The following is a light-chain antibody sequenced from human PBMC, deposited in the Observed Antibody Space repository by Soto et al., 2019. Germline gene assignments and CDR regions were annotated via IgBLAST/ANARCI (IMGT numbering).Light chain of an antibody. CDR2: EVS. Sequence: QSALTQPASVSGSPGQSITISCTETSSDVGGYNYVSWYQQHPGKAPKLMIYEVSNRPSGVSNRFSGSKSGNTASLTISGLQAEDEADYYCSSYTSSSSIVVFGGGTKLTVL. CDR3: SSYTSSSSIVV. J-gene: IGLJ2*01. V-gene: IGLV2-14*01. CDR1: SSDVGGYNY.